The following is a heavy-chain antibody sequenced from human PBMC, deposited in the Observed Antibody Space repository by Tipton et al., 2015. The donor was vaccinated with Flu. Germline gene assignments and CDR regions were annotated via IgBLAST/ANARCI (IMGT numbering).Heavy chain of an antibody. J-gene: IGHJ4*02. CDR2: IYYTGST. CDR3: ARCFVGYPHIY. CDR1: RGSISGYF. D-gene: IGHD5-18*01. Sequence: TLSLTCTVSRGSISGYFWSWIRQPPGKGLEWIGSIYYTGSTYYNPSLESRVTISVDTSTNHFYLKVNSATAADTAVYYCARCFVGYPHIYWGQGRLVTVSS. V-gene: IGHV4-59*08.